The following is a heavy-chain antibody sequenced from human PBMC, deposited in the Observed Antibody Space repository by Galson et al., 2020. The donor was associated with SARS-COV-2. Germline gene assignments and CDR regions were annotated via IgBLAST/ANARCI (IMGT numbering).Heavy chain of an antibody. CDR2: VNHSGST. Sequence: SETMSLTCAVYGGSFSGYFWSWIRQPPGKGLEWIGEVNHSGSTNYNPSLKSRVTISVDTSKNQFSLKLSSVTAADTAVYYCARGLYGTGRFNGWDYWGQGTLGAVSS. CDR3: ARGLYGTGRFNGWDY. V-gene: IGHV4-34*01. D-gene: IGHD2-8*02. J-gene: IGHJ4*02. CDR1: GGSFSGYF.